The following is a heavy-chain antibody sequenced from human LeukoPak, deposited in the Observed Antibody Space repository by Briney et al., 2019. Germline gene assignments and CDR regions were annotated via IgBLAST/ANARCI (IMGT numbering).Heavy chain of an antibody. Sequence: TGGSLRLSCAASGFTVSSNCMNWVRQAPGKGLEWVSVIYTGGNTYYADSVKGRFTISRDNSKNTLYLQMHSLRAEDTAVYYCASPSSGQSFDIWGQGTMVTVSS. CDR1: GFTVSSNC. V-gene: IGHV3-53*01. D-gene: IGHD6-19*01. J-gene: IGHJ3*02. CDR2: IYTGGNT. CDR3: ASPSSGQSFDI.